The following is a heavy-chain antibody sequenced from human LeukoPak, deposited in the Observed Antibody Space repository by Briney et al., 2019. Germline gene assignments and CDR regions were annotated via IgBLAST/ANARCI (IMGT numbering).Heavy chain of an antibody. CDR2: ISTYDGKT. CDR1: GYTFSTYG. Sequence: ASVKVSCKASGYTFSTYGINWVRQAPGLGLEWMGWISTYDGKTNYAQNLQGSVTMTTDTSTSTAYLELRSLRSDDTAMYYCARGRTSVTTLRYFDYWGQGTLVTVSS. CDR3: ARGRTSVTTLRYFDY. D-gene: IGHD4-17*01. J-gene: IGHJ4*02. V-gene: IGHV1-18*01.